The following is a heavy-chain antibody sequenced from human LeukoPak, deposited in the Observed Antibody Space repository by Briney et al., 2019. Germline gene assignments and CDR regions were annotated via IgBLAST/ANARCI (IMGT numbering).Heavy chain of an antibody. CDR1: GFTFSSYS. D-gene: IGHD3-10*01. CDR3: ARDPDAVYGSGSYYSDY. J-gene: IGHJ4*02. V-gene: IGHV3-48*02. CDR2: ISSSSYSI. Sequence: GGSLRLSRAASGFTFSSYSINWVRQAPGKGLEWVSYISSSSYSIYYADSVRGRFTVSRDNAKNSLYLQMNSLRDEDTAVYYCARDPDAVYGSGSYYSDYWGQGTLVTVSS.